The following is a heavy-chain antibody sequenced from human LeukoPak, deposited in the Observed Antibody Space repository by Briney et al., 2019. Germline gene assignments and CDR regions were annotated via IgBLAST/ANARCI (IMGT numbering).Heavy chain of an antibody. D-gene: IGHD5-18*01. CDR1: GFTFTSYW. V-gene: IGHV3-7*01. CDR2: INQDGSEK. J-gene: IGHJ3*02. Sequence: GGSLRLSCAASGFTFTSYWMSWVRQAPGKGLEWVANINQDGSEKYYVDSVEGRFTISRDNAKNSLYLQMNSLRAVDTAVYYCARKDTAMVIFDAFDIWGQGTMVTVSS. CDR3: ARKDTAMVIFDAFDI.